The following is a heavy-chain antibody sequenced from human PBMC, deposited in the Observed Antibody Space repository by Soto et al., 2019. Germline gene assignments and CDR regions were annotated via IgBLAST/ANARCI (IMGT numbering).Heavy chain of an antibody. CDR1: GFTFSAYA. Sequence: VQLVESGGVMVQPGRSLRLSCAASGFTFSAYAMHGVRQAPGKGLEWVAVVSHDGRNTHYADSVKGRFTISRDSSKNTVSLEMTSLRAEDTAVYYCAKGGRQWLVTSDFNYWGQGALVTVSS. CDR3: AKGGRQWLVTSDFNY. V-gene: IGHV3-30*18. CDR2: VSHDGRNT. D-gene: IGHD6-19*01. J-gene: IGHJ4*02.